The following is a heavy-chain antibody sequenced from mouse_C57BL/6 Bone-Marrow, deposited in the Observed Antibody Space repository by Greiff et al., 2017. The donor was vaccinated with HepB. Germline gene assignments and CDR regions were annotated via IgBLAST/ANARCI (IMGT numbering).Heavy chain of an antibody. CDR1: GFTFSDYY. CDR3: AREAMGRRGDYFDY. CDR2: INYDGSST. D-gene: IGHD1-1*02. Sequence: EVKLMESEGGLVQPGSSTKLSCTASGFTFSDYYMAWVRQVPEKGLEWVANINYDGSSTYYLDSLKSRFIISRDNAKNILYLQMSSLTSEDTATYYCAREAMGRRGDYFDYWGQGTTLTVSS. J-gene: IGHJ2*01. V-gene: IGHV5-16*01.